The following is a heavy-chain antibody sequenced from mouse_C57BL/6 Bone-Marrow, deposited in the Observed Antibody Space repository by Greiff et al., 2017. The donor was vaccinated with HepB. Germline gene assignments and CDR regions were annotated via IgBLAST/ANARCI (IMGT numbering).Heavy chain of an antibody. J-gene: IGHJ4*01. V-gene: IGHV1-55*01. Sequence: QVQLQQPGAELVKPGASVKMSCKASGYTFTSYWITWVKQRPGQGLEWIGDIYPGSGSTNYNEKFKSKATLTVDTSSSTAYMQLSSLTSEDSAVYYCARERVTTVVRDAMDYWGQGTSVTVSS. CDR2: IYPGSGST. CDR1: GYTFTSYW. CDR3: ARERVTTVVRDAMDY. D-gene: IGHD1-1*01.